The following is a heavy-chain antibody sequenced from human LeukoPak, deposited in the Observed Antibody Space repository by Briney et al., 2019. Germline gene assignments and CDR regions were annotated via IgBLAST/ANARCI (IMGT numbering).Heavy chain of an antibody. Sequence: GGSLRLSCAASGITLSDYYMSWIRQAPGKGLEWVANIQRDGSETYYVDSVKGRFTISRDNAKNSLYLQMNGLGREDTAVYYCARAPYDFGDPRGYWGQGTLVTVSS. CDR2: IQRDGSET. D-gene: IGHD3/OR15-3a*01. V-gene: IGHV3-7*01. J-gene: IGHJ4*02. CDR3: ARAPYDFGDPRGY. CDR1: GITLSDYY.